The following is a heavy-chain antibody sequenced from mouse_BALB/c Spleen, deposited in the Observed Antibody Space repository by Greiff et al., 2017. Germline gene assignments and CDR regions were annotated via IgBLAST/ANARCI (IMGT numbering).Heavy chain of an antibody. CDR3: ARSYYGNLDY. V-gene: IGHV1S56*01. CDR2: IYPGNVNT. D-gene: IGHD2-1*01. CDR1: GYTFTSYY. Sequence: QVHVKQSGPELVKPGASVRISCKASGYTFTSYYIHWVKQRPGQGLEWIGWIYPGNVNTKYNEKFKGKATLTADKSSSTAYMQLSSLTSEDSAVYFCARSYYGNLDYWGQGTTLTVSS. J-gene: IGHJ2*01.